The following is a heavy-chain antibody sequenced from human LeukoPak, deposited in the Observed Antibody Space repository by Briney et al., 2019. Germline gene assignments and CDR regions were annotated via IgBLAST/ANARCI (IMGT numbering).Heavy chain of an antibody. V-gene: IGHV4-39*01. CDR2: IYYSGST. J-gene: IGHJ4*02. CDR1: GGSISSSSDY. Sequence: SETLSLTCTVSGGSISSSSDYWGWIRQPPGKGLEWIGSIYYSGSTYYNPSLKSRVTISVDTSKNQFSLKLSSVTAADTAVYYCARQNYDYVWGSYRYPFDYWGQGTLVTVSS. CDR3: ARQNYDYVWGSYRYPFDY. D-gene: IGHD3-16*02.